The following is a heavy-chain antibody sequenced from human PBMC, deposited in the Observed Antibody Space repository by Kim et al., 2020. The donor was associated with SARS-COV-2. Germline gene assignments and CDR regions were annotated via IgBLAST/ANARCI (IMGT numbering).Heavy chain of an antibody. CDR2: ISGSGGST. D-gene: IGHD2-21*02. J-gene: IGHJ4*02. CDR3: AKFRLVVTATLYYFDY. CDR1: GFTFSSYA. Sequence: GGSLRLSCAASGFTFSSYAMSWVRQAPGKGLEWVSAISGSGGSTYYADSVKGRFTISRDNSKNTLYLQMNSLRAEDTAVYYCAKFRLVVTATLYYFDYWGQGTLVTVSS. V-gene: IGHV3-23*01.